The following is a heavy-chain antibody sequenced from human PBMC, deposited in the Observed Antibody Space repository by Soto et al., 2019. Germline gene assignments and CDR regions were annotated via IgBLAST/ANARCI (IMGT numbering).Heavy chain of an antibody. Sequence: ESGGGVVQPGRSLRLSCAVSGFTVSTYGMHWVRQAPGKGLEWVAVISRDGGTKYYADSVKGRFTISRDNSRNTLFSEMNSLRGDDMAVYYCTGEVASGYWGQGTLVTVSS. J-gene: IGHJ4*02. D-gene: IGHD2-8*02. CDR1: GFTVSTYG. V-gene: IGHV3-30*03. CDR3: TGEVASGY. CDR2: ISRDGGTK.